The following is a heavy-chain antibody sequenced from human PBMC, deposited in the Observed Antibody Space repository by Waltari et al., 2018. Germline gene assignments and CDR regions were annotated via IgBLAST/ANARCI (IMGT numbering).Heavy chain of an antibody. D-gene: IGHD3-10*01. Sequence: EVQLVESGGGLVQPGGSLRLSCAASGFTFSSYEMNWVRQAPGKGLEWVSYISSSGSTIYYADAVKGRFTISRDNAKNSLYLQMNSLRAEDTAVYYCATPSWFGEVSWGQGTLVTVSS. J-gene: IGHJ5*02. CDR2: ISSSGSTI. CDR1: GFTFSSYE. CDR3: ATPSWFGEVS. V-gene: IGHV3-48*03.